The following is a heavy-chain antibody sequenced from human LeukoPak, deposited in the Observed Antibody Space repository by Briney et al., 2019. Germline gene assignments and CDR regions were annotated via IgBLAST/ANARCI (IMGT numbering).Heavy chain of an antibody. CDR1: GYTFTRYY. Sequence: ASVKVSCKASGYTFTRYYMHWVRQAPGQGLEWMGWINPNSGGTNYAQKFQGRVTMTRDTSISTAYMELSRLRSDDTAVYYCARDLNILGGYYLDYWGQGTLVTVSS. V-gene: IGHV1-2*02. J-gene: IGHJ4*02. CDR2: INPNSGGT. D-gene: IGHD1-26*01. CDR3: ARDLNILGGYYLDY.